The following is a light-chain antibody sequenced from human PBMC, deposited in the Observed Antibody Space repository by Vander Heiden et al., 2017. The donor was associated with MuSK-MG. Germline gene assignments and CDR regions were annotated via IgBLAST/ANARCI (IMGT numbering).Light chain of an antibody. CDR2: AAS. Sequence: DIQMTQSPSSLSASVGDRVTITCRTSQSISSYLNWYQQTVGKAPKLLICAASSLQSGVPSRFSGSGSGTDFTLTISSLQPEDYATYYCQQSDSSPYTFGQGTKLEIK. V-gene: IGKV1-39*01. CDR1: QSISSY. CDR3: QQSDSSPYT. J-gene: IGKJ2*01.